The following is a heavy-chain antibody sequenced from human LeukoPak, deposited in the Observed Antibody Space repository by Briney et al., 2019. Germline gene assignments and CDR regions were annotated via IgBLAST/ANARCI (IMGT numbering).Heavy chain of an antibody. Sequence: SETLSLTCTVSGGSISSYYWSWIRQPPGKGLEWIGYIYYSGSTNYNPSLKSRVTISVDTSKNQFSLKLSSVTAADTAVYYCARVGDGDYRYFDLWGRGTLVTVSS. CDR2: IYYSGST. J-gene: IGHJ2*01. CDR3: ARVGDGDYRYFDL. D-gene: IGHD4-17*01. V-gene: IGHV4-59*12. CDR1: GGSISSYY.